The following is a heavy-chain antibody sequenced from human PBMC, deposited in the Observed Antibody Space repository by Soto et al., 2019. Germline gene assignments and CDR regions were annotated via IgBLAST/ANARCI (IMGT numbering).Heavy chain of an antibody. Sequence: PGGSLRLSCAASGFTFSNAWMSWVRQAPGKGLEWVGRIKSKTDGGTTDYAAPVKGRFTISRDDSKNTLYLQMNSLKTEDTAVYYCTTFPVLLWFGELPGYWGQGTLVTVSS. V-gene: IGHV3-15*01. CDR3: TTFPVLLWFGELPGY. CDR1: GFTFSNAW. D-gene: IGHD3-10*01. J-gene: IGHJ4*02. CDR2: IKSKTDGGTT.